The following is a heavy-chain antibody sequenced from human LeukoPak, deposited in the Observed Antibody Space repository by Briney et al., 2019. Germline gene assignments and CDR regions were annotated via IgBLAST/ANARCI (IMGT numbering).Heavy chain of an antibody. Sequence: GGSLRLSCAASGFTLRSYKMNWVRQAPGKGLDWVSYISISGNTIYYADSVKGRFTISRDNAKNSLYLQMNSLRAEDTAVYYCARDWFHAIDYWGQGTLVTVSS. CDR3: ARDWFHAIDY. V-gene: IGHV3-48*03. D-gene: IGHD2/OR15-2a*01. CDR1: GFTLRSYK. CDR2: ISISGNTI. J-gene: IGHJ4*02.